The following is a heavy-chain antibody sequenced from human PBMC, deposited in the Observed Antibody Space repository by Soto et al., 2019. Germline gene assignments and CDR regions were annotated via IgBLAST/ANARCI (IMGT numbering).Heavy chain of an antibody. D-gene: IGHD2-15*01. V-gene: IGHV4-38-2*02. Sequence: SETLSLTCAVSGYSISSGYYWGWIRQPPGKGLEWIGSIYHSGSTYYNPSLKSRVTISVDTSKNQFSLKLSSVTAADTAVYYCARDWVVAATTFDYWGQGTLVTVSS. CDR1: GYSISSGYY. CDR2: IYHSGST. CDR3: ARDWVVAATTFDY. J-gene: IGHJ4*02.